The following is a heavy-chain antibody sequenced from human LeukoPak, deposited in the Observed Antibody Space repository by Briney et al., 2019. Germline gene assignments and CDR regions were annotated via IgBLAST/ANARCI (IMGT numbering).Heavy chain of an antibody. CDR3: AKAYFDSSGFGAFDI. Sequence: GGSLRLSCAASGFTFSSYGMHWVRQAPGKGLEWVAVISYDGSNKYYADSVKGRSTISRDNSKNTLYLQMNSLRAEDTAVYYCAKAYFDSSGFGAFDIWGQGTMVTVSS. V-gene: IGHV3-30*18. J-gene: IGHJ3*02. D-gene: IGHD3-22*01. CDR1: GFTFSSYG. CDR2: ISYDGSNK.